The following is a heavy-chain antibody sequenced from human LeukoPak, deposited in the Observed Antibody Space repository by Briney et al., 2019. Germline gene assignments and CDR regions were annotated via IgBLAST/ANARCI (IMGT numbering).Heavy chain of an antibody. D-gene: IGHD2-2*01. CDR3: AKDLDCSSTSCYPDY. CDR1: GFTFSSYA. J-gene: IGHJ4*02. V-gene: IGHV3-23*01. Sequence: PGPSLRLSCAASGFTFSSYAMSWVRQAPGKGLEWVSAMSGSGGSTYYADSVKGRFTISRDNSKNALYLQMNRLRAEDTAVYYCAKDLDCSSTSCYPDYWGQGTLVTVSS. CDR2: MSGSGGST.